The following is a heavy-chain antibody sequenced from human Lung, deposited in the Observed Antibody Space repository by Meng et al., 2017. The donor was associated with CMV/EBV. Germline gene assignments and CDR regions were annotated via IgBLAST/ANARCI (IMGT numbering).Heavy chain of an antibody. Sequence: SVXVSXKASGGTFSSYAISWVRQAPGQGLEWMGGIIPILGIANYAQKFQGRVTITADKSTSTAYMELSSLRSEDTAVYYCARDRGGWQHQLVRYYYGMDVWXQWTTVTVSS. CDR1: GGTFSSYA. J-gene: IGHJ6*01. CDR3: ARDRGGWQHQLVRYYYGMDV. V-gene: IGHV1-69*10. CDR2: IIPILGIA. D-gene: IGHD6-13*01.